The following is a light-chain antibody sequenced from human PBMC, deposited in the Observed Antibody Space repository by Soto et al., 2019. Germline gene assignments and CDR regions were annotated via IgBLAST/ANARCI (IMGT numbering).Light chain of an antibody. J-gene: IGLJ1*01. CDR1: SSDVGGYEY. Sequence: QSALTQPASVSGSPGQSITISCAGSSSDVGGYEYVSWYQQHPGRAPKLIIYDVSNRPSGVSNRFSGAKSGNTASLTISGLQADDEADYYCYSYTRSALHYVFGHGTKVTVL. CDR3: YSYTRSALHYV. CDR2: DVS. V-gene: IGLV2-14*03.